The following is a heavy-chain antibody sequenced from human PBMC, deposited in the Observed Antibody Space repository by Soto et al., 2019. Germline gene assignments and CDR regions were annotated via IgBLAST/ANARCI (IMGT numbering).Heavy chain of an antibody. Sequence: LRLSCAASGFTFSSYRMNWVRQAPGKGLEWVSYISSSSSTIYYADSVKGRFTISRDNAKNSLYLQMNSLRDEDTAVYYCARESRFLEWLSLNWFDPWGQGTLVTVSS. J-gene: IGHJ5*02. CDR1: GFTFSSYR. V-gene: IGHV3-48*02. CDR2: ISSSSSTI. CDR3: ARESRFLEWLSLNWFDP. D-gene: IGHD3-3*01.